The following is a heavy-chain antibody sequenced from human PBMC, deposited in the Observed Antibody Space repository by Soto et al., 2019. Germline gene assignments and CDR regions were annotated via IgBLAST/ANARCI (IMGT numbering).Heavy chain of an antibody. Sequence: QPGGSLRLSCGASGFTFSNYWMHWVRQAPGEGLVWVSRINGDGSFTRFADSVKGRFTISRDNAKNTLHLQMNSLRVEDTAVYYCARVGGGSGNFDYWGQGTLVTVSS. J-gene: IGHJ4*02. D-gene: IGHD3-10*01. V-gene: IGHV3-74*01. CDR2: INGDGSFT. CDR1: GFTFSNYW. CDR3: ARVGGGSGNFDY.